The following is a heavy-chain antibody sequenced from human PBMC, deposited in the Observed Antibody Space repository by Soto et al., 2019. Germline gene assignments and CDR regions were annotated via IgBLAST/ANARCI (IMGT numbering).Heavy chain of an antibody. CDR3: ARQALYSSSWSP. CDR1: GYSFTSYW. V-gene: IGHV5-51*01. CDR2: VYPGDSDT. D-gene: IGHD6-13*01. J-gene: IGHJ5*02. Sequence: GESLKISFEGSGYSFTSYWSGWVRQMPGKGLEWMGIVYPGDSDTRYSPSFQGQVTISADKSISTAYLQWSSLKASDTDMYYCARQALYSSSWSPWGQGTLVTVSS.